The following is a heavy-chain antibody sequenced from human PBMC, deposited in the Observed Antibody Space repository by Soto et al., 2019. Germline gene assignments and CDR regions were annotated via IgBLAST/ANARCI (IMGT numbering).Heavy chain of an antibody. Sequence: SETLSLTCAVYGGSFSGYYWNWIRQPPGKGLEWIGEINHSGSTNYNPSLKSRVTISVDTSKNQFSLNLSSVTAADTAVYYCARGPYCSGGNCYVEWNYWGQGTLVTV. J-gene: IGHJ4*02. CDR2: INHSGST. CDR1: GGSFSGYY. D-gene: IGHD2-15*01. CDR3: ARGPYCSGGNCYVEWNY. V-gene: IGHV4-34*01.